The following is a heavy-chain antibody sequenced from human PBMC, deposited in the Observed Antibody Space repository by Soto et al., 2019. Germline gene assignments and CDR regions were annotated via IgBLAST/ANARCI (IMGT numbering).Heavy chain of an antibody. CDR1: GFTFSNAW. CDR2: IKSKTDGGTT. J-gene: IGHJ6*02. V-gene: IGHV3-15*07. Sequence: GGSLRLSCAASGFTFSNAWMNWVRQAPGKGLEWVGRIKSKTDGGTTDYAAPVKGRFTISRDDSKNTLYLKMNSLKTEDTAVYYCTTRYKVVVPAAMAEDPTGVYYYYYGMDVWGQGTTVTVSS. D-gene: IGHD2-2*01. CDR3: TTRYKVVVPAAMAEDPTGVYYYYYGMDV.